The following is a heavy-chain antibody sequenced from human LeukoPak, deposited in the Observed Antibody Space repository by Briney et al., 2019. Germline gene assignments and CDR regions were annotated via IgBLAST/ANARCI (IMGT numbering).Heavy chain of an antibody. D-gene: IGHD6-13*01. Sequence: GASVKVSCKASGGTLSSYAISWVRQAPGQGLDWMGGIIPIFGTANYAQKFQGRVTITADESTSTAYMELSSLRSEDTAVYYCARGLMSDGIAAAGTNYWGQGTLVTVSS. CDR1: GGTLSSYA. CDR3: ARGLMSDGIAAAGTNY. V-gene: IGHV1-69*13. CDR2: IIPIFGTA. J-gene: IGHJ4*02.